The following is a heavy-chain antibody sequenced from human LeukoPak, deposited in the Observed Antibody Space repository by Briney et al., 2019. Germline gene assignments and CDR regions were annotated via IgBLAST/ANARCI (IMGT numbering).Heavy chain of an antibody. CDR3: ASQPSNYNDY. V-gene: IGHV4-39*01. CDR2: IYYSGST. D-gene: IGHD4-11*01. J-gene: IGHJ4*02. CDR1: GGSISSSSYY. Sequence: SETLSLTCTVSGGSISSSSYYWGWIRQPPGKGLEWIGSIYYSGSTYYNPSLKSRVTISVDTSKNQFSLKLSSVTAADTAVYYCASQPSNYNDYWGQGTLSPSLQ.